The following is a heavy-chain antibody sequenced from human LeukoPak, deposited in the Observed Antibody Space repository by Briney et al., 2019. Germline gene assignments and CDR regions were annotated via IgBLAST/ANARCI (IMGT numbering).Heavy chain of an antibody. CDR2: IYYSGIT. V-gene: IGHV4-59*01. CDR3: AGAPNQHYFDY. J-gene: IGHJ4*02. Sequence: SETLSLTCTVSGDSITSYYWYWFRQPPGKELEWIACIYYSGITYYNPSLKSRVTMSVDTSKNRFSLRLISVTASDTAVYFCAGAPNQHYFDYWGQGTLVAVSS. CDR1: GDSITSYY.